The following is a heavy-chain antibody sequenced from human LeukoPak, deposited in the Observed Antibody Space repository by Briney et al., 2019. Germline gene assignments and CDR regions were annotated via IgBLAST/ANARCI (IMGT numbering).Heavy chain of an antibody. CDR2: ISAYNGNT. V-gene: IGHV1-18*01. CDR1: GYTFTSYD. J-gene: IGHJ4*02. Sequence: ASVKVSCKASGYTFTSYDINWVRQAPGQGLEWMGWISAYNGNTNYAQKLQGRVTMTRDTSTSTVYMELSSLRSEDTAVYYCARDRDYYGSGSYGLVYWGQGTLVTVSS. CDR3: ARDRDYYGSGSYGLVY. D-gene: IGHD3-10*01.